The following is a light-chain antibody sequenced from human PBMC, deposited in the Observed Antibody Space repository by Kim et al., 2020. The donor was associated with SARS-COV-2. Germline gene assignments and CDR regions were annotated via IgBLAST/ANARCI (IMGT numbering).Light chain of an antibody. CDR2: EDS. J-gene: IGLJ1*01. V-gene: IGLV3-1*01. CDR1: KLGNKF. Sequence: GSPGLTVSITCFGDKLGNKFVSWYQQKPGQSPVLVFCEDSERPSGIPERFSGSNAGNTATLTISGTQPMDEADYYCQAWDSSTLVFGTGTKVTVL. CDR3: QAWDSSTLV.